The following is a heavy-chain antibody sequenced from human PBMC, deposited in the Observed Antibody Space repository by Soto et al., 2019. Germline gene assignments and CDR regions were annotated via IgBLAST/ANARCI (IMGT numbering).Heavy chain of an antibody. D-gene: IGHD3-22*01. J-gene: IGHJ4*02. CDR1: GYTFTSYD. CDR2: MNPNSGNT. CDR3: ASHDSSGYYHY. Sequence: ASVKVSCKASGYTFTSYDINWVRQATGQGLEWMGWMNPNSGNTGYAQKFQGRVTMTRNTSISTAYMELSSLRSEDPAGYSGASHDSSGYYHYWGQGTLVTVSS. V-gene: IGHV1-8*01.